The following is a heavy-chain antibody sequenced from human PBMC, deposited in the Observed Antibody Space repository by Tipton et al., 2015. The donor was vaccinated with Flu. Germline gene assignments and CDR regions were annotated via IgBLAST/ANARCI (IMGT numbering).Heavy chain of an antibody. CDR2: VHRTGSP. CDR3: VRRDYSNYVSEQKNWFDP. D-gene: IGHD4-11*01. CDR1: GDSIGSGYF. J-gene: IGHJ5*02. Sequence: TLSLTCSVSGDSIGSGYFWGWIRQPPGKGLEWIGNVHRTGSPYYNPSLRSRVIMTVDGAKNQFPLRLTSVTSTDTAVYYCVRRDYSNYVSEQKNWFDPWGPGTLVAVSS. V-gene: IGHV4-38-2*01.